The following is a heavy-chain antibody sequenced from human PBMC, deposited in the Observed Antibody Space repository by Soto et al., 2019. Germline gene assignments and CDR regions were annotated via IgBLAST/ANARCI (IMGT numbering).Heavy chain of an antibody. CDR1: GFSLSTTVVG. CDR2: VDWDDSK. D-gene: IGHD2-21*01. CDR3: LHKGVGDRILAY. V-gene: IGHV2-5*02. Sequence: QITLKESGPMLVKPTQTLTLTCTFSGFSLSTTVVGVVWILQLPGKALEWLALVDWDDSKHYIPSLESMLTNTKDTSKNQVVLTITNMDPVDTTKYSCLHKGVGDRILAYCGQGTLVTVSS. J-gene: IGHJ4*02.